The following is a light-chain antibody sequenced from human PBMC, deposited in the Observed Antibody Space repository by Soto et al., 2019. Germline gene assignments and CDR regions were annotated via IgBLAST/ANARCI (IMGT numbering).Light chain of an antibody. Sequence: QSALTQPASVSGSPGQSITISCTGTSSDIGGYNYVSWYQQYPGKAPKLMIYEVSLRPSGVSNRFSGSKSGYTASLTISGLQPEDEADYYCSSYTISSTRVFGGGTKLT. J-gene: IGLJ3*02. CDR2: EVS. CDR3: SSYTISSTRV. CDR1: SSDIGGYNY. V-gene: IGLV2-14*01.